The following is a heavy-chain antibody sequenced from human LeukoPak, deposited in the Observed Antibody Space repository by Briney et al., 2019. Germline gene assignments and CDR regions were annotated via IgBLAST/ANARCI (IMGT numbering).Heavy chain of an antibody. Sequence: ASVKVSCKASGYTFTSYDINWVRQATGQGLEWMGWMKPNSGNTGYAQKFQGRVTMTRNTSISTAYMELSSLRSEDTAVYYCARGSSSSSLIYYYYYYVDVWGKGTTVTVSS. CDR2: MKPNSGNT. CDR3: ARGSSSSSLIYYYYYYVDV. J-gene: IGHJ6*03. V-gene: IGHV1-8*01. D-gene: IGHD6-6*01. CDR1: GYTFTSYD.